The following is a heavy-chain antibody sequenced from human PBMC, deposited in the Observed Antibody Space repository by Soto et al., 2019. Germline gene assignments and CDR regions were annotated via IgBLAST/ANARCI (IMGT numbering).Heavy chain of an antibody. D-gene: IGHD3-10*01. CDR3: ARGPTYYYGSGSYGEYQPFDP. J-gene: IGHJ5*02. CDR2: IYYSGST. V-gene: IGHV4-59*01. Sequence: ADTLSLTCTVSGGSISRYYWSLIRQPPGEGLEWIGYIYYSGSTNYNPSLKSRVTISVDTSKNQFSLKLSSVTAADTAVYYCARGPTYYYGSGSYGEYQPFDPWGQGTLVTVSS. CDR1: GGSISRYY.